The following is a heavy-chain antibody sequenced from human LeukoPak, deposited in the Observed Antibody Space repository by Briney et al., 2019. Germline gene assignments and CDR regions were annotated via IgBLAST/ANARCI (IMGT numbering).Heavy chain of an antibody. CDR2: ISGSGGST. D-gene: IGHD3-22*01. CDR3: AKDRTYYYDSSGFYYFDY. Sequence: GGSLRLSCAASGFTFSSYAMSWVRQAPGKGLEWVSAISGSGGSTYYADSEKGRFTISRDNSKNTLYLQMNSLRAEDTAVYYCAKDRTYYYDSSGFYYFDYWGQGTLVTVSS. V-gene: IGHV3-23*01. CDR1: GFTFSSYA. J-gene: IGHJ4*02.